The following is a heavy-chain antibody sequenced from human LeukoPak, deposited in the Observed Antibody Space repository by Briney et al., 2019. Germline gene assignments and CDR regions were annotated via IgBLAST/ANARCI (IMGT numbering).Heavy chain of an antibody. CDR3: VRWGQFWSGYYSFDY. V-gene: IGHV4-38-2*01. D-gene: IGHD3-3*02. Sequence: PGGSLRLSCAASGFTFSDYYMSWIRQPPGKGLEWIGSVSYSGSTYYNPSLKSRVTTSVDTSKNQFSLKLSSVTAADTAVYYCVRWGQFWSGYYSFDYWGQGTLVTVSS. J-gene: IGHJ4*02. CDR1: GFTFSDYY. CDR2: VSYSGST.